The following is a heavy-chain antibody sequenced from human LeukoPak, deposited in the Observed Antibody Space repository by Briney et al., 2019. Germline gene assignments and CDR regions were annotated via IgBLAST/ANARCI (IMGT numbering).Heavy chain of an antibody. D-gene: IGHD3-10*01. CDR1: GYTFTTYY. Sequence: GASVKVSCTASGYTFTTYYIHWVRQAPGQGLEWMGMINPSGGSTNYAQKFQGRVTMTRDTSTSTVYMELTSLRSEDTAVYYCGRDFAYGSGSTHFDYWGQGTLVTVSS. CDR2: INPSGGST. V-gene: IGHV1-46*01. J-gene: IGHJ4*02. CDR3: GRDFAYGSGSTHFDY.